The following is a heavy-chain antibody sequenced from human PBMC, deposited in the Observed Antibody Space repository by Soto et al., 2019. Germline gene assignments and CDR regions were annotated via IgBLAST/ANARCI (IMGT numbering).Heavy chain of an antibody. CDR2: ISSSSSYT. Sequence: PGGSLRLSCAASGFTFSDYYMSWIRQAPGKGLEWVSYISSSSSYTNYADSVKGRFTISRHNAKKSHYLQMDSLSAAEQAGYYREILRSPCDRVYHFDYWGQGTLVTVSS. J-gene: IGHJ4*02. CDR1: GFTFSDYY. CDR3: EILRSPCDRVYHFDY. V-gene: IGHV3-11*03. D-gene: IGHD6-6*01.